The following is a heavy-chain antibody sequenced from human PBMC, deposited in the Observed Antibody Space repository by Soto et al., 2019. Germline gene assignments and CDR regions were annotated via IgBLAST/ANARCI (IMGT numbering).Heavy chain of an antibody. CDR3: ARLPIVGATTRDFPHKYYYYRMEV. D-gene: IGHD1-26*01. Sequence: PGESLKISCKGSGYSFTSYWISGVRQMPGKGLEWMGRIDPSDSYTNYSPSFQGHVTISADKSISTAYLQWSSLKASDTAMYYCARLPIVGATTRDFPHKYYYYRMEVWCQGPTVTVSS. CDR2: IDPSDSYT. CDR1: GYSFTSYW. V-gene: IGHV5-10-1*01. J-gene: IGHJ6*02.